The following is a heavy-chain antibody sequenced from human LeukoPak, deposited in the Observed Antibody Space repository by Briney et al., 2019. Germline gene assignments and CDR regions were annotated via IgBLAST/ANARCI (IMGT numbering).Heavy chain of an antibody. D-gene: IGHD2-8*01. CDR2: ISAYNGNT. Sequence: ASVKVSCKASGYSFSRYGISWVRQAPGQGLEWMGWISAYNGNTNYAQKLQGRVTMTTDTSTSTVYMELRSLKSDDTAVYYCARDWGAWCNNGVCPSPDAFDIWGQGTMVTVSS. V-gene: IGHV1-18*01. J-gene: IGHJ3*02. CDR3: ARDWGAWCNNGVCPSPDAFDI. CDR1: GYSFSRYG.